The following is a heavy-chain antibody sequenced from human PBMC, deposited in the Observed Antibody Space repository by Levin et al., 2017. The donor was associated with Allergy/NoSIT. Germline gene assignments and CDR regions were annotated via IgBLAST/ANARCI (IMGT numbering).Heavy chain of an antibody. J-gene: IGHJ4*02. D-gene: IGHD2-15*01. CDR1: GASINSYF. CDR2: IHSTGSS. Sequence: PSDTLSLTCSVSGASINSYFWSWIRQPPGKGLQWIGYIHSTGSSNYNPSLKSRVTISLDTSTNQFSLELRSVTAADTAVYYCARYHCSGGTCYHFDYWGQGTLVTVSS. V-gene: IGHV4-59*01. CDR3: ARYHCSGGTCYHFDY.